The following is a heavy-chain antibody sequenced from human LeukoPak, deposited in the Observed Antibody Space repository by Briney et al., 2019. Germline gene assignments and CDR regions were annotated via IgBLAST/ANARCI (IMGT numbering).Heavy chain of an antibody. D-gene: IGHD4-17*01. J-gene: IGHJ3*02. CDR2: ITNSGNSK. CDR1: EFTFSSYS. V-gene: IGHV3-48*02. CDR3: ARGPYGDYIDAFDI. Sequence: PGGSLRLSCAASEFTFSSYSMNWVRQAPGKGLEWVSYITNSGNSKSYADSVKGRFTISRDNTKNSLYLQMNSLRDEDTAVYYCARGPYGDYIDAFDIWGQGTLVTVSS.